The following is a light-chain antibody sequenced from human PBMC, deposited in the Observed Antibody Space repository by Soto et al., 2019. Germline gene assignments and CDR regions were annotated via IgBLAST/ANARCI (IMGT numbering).Light chain of an antibody. CDR3: QQYYNLPIT. CDR1: QDIANY. V-gene: IGKV1-33*01. Sequence: DIQMTQSPSSLSASVGDRVTITFQASQDIANYLNWYQQKPGKAPNLLIYDASILQTGVPSRFSGGGFGTDFTLTISSLQPEDIATYYCQQYYNLPITCGQGTRREIK. CDR2: DAS. J-gene: IGKJ5*01.